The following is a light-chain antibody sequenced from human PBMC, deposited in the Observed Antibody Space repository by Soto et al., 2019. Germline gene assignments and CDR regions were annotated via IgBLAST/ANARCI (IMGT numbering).Light chain of an antibody. CDR1: QFLSSY. V-gene: IGKV3-11*01. CDR3: HQRNT. Sequence: EVVFTESAATLSLAPGERATLSCRASQFLSSYLAWYQQKPGQPPRLLIYDTSNRATGIPARFSGSRSGTDFTLTISSLEPEDFGVYFCHQRNTFGQGTRLEIK. CDR2: DTS. J-gene: IGKJ5*01.